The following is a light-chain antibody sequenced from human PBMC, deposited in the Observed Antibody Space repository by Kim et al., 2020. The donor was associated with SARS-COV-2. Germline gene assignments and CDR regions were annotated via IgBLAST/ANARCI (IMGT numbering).Light chain of an antibody. V-gene: IGKV3-15*01. CDR3: QQYNNWPPWT. CDR1: QNVNRN. J-gene: IGKJ1*01. Sequence: SPGERATLSCRASQNVNRNLAWYQQKPGQAPRLLIYAASTRATGIPDRFSGSGSGTEFTLTISSLQSEDFAFYYCQQYNNWPPWTFGQGTKVEIK. CDR2: AAS.